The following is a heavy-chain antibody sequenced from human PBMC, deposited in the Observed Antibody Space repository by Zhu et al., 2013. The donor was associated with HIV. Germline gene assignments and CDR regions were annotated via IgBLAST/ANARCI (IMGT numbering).Heavy chain of an antibody. V-gene: IGHV1-8*01. D-gene: IGHD1-7*01. CDR1: GYTFTSYD. CDR3: ARSPGKPLWIKRRITGTRDIGYGMDV. CDR2: MNPNSGNT. Sequence: QVQLVQSGAEVKKPGASVKVSCKASGYTFTSYDINWVRQATGQGLEWMGWMNPNSGNTGYAQKFQGRVTMTRNTSISTAYMELSSLRSEDTAVYYCARSPGKPLWIKRRITGTRDIGYGMDVWGQGTTVTVSS. J-gene: IGHJ6*02.